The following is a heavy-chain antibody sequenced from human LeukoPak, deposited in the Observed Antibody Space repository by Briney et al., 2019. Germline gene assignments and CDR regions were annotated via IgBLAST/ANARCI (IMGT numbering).Heavy chain of an antibody. Sequence: PGGSLRLSCAASGFTFSSYSMNWVRQAPGKGLEWVSSISSSSSYIYYADSVKGRFTISRDNAKNSLYLQMNSLRAEDTAVYYCARRAMVYAMDYFDYWGQGTLVTVSS. CDR2: ISSSSSYI. D-gene: IGHD2-8*01. J-gene: IGHJ4*02. CDR1: GFTFSSYS. CDR3: ARRAMVYAMDYFDY. V-gene: IGHV3-21*01.